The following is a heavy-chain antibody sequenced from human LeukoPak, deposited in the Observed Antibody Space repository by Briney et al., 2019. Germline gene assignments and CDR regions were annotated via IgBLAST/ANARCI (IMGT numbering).Heavy chain of an antibody. Sequence: SETLSLTCTVSGGSISSGGYYWSWIRQHPGKGLEWIGYIYYSGSTYYNPSLKSRVTISVDTSKNQFSLKLSSVTAADTAVYYCARVPRITIFGVVPPYYFDYWGQGTLVTVSS. CDR3: ARVPRITIFGVVPPYYFDY. D-gene: IGHD3-3*01. CDR1: GGSISSGGYY. J-gene: IGHJ4*02. V-gene: IGHV4-31*03. CDR2: IYYSGST.